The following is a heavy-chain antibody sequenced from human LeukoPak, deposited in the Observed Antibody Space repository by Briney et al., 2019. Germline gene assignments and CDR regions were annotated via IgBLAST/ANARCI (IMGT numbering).Heavy chain of an antibody. J-gene: IGHJ4*02. D-gene: IGHD3-22*01. V-gene: IGHV3-30*03. Sequence: GQSLKLSCAASGFTLGSYGMHWVRQAPGKGLEWVAVISYDGINKYYPDSVKGRFTISRDDSKNTLSLQMNSLRPEDTAVYYCAVGRSGYYYFDYWGQGTLVTVSS. CDR2: ISYDGINK. CDR1: GFTLGSYG. CDR3: AVGRSGYYYFDY.